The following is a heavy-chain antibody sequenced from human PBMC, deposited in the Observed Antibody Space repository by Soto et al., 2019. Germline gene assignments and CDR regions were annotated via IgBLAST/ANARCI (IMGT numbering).Heavy chain of an antibody. CDR1: GFTFSSYG. CDR3: AKDQAGQQLAFDY. D-gene: IGHD6-13*01. J-gene: IGHJ4*02. V-gene: IGHV3-30*18. CDR2: ISYDGSNK. Sequence: GGSLRLSCAASGFTFSSYGMHWVRQAPGKGLEWVAVISYDGSNKYYADSVKGRFTISRDNSKNTLYLQMNSLRAEDTAVYYCAKDQAGQQLAFDYWGQGTLVTVSS.